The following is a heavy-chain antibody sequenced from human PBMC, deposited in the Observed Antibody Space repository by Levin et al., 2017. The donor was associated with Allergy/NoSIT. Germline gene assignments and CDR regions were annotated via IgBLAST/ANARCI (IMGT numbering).Heavy chain of an antibody. V-gene: IGHV5-51*01. CDR3: ARVDSTGYLIDY. CDR2: IYPGDSET. CDR1: GYSFTTYW. Sequence: ASVKVSCKGSGYSFTTYWIGWVRQMPGKGLEWMGIIYPGDSETRYSPSFQGQVIFSADKSISTAYLQWSSLKASDSAMYYCARVDSTGYLIDYWGQGTLVTVSS. J-gene: IGHJ4*02. D-gene: IGHD3-22*01.